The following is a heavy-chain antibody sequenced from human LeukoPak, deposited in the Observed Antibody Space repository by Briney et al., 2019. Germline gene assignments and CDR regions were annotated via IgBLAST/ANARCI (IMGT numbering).Heavy chain of an antibody. V-gene: IGHV4-39*01. CDR3: ARQTGSGLFILP. CDR1: GVSISSSNSY. CDR2: IYYSGNT. J-gene: IGHJ4*02. D-gene: IGHD3/OR15-3a*01. Sequence: PSETLSLTCTVSGVSISSSNSYWGWIRQPPGKGLEWIGSIYYSGNTYYNASLKSQVSISIDTSKNQFSLRLTSVTAADTAVYYCARQTGSGLFILPGGQGTLVTVSA.